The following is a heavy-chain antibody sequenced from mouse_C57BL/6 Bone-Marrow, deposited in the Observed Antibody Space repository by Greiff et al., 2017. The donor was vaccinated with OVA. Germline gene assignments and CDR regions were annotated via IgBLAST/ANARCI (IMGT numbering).Heavy chain of an antibody. J-gene: IGHJ3*01. V-gene: IGHV10-1*01. D-gene: IGHD2-5*01. CDR1: GFSFNTYA. Sequence: EVMLVESGGGLVQPKGSLKLSCAASGFSFNTYAMNWVRQAPGKGLEWVARIRSKSNNYATYYADSVKDRFTISRDDSESMLYLQMNNLKTEDTAIYYCVRQDYSNLFAYWGQGTLVTVSA. CDR2: IRSKSNNYAT. CDR3: VRQDYSNLFAY.